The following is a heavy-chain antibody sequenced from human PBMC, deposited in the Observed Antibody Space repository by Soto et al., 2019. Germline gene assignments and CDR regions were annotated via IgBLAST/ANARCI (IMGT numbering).Heavy chain of an antibody. Sequence: PGAALKISCKGSGYSFPRYWDGRVPQIPGPGLEWMGIIYPGDSDTRYSPSFQGQVTISADKSISTAYLQWSSLKASDTAMYYCARLNYYDSSGYVAFDIWGQGTMVTVSS. CDR3: ARLNYYDSSGYVAFDI. J-gene: IGHJ3*02. D-gene: IGHD3-22*01. V-gene: IGHV5-51*01. CDR1: GYSFPRYW. CDR2: IYPGDSDT.